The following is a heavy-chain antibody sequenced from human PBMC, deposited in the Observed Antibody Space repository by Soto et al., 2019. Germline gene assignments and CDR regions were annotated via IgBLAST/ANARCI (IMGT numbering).Heavy chain of an antibody. CDR2: IYHGDHAN. Sequence: GESLKIFTHWSGYTFYSSWVGWLRQLPGQGLEWVGIIYHGDHANRYSQSFHGKITISADKSINTAYLQWNSLEASDSAFYFCARSPRSSPYFDPWGQGALVTVSS. CDR1: GYTFYSSW. CDR3: ARSPRSSPYFDP. J-gene: IGHJ4*02. D-gene: IGHD6-13*01. V-gene: IGHV5-51*01.